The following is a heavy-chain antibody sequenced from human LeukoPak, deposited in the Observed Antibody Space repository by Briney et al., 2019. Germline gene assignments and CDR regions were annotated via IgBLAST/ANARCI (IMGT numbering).Heavy chain of an antibody. CDR2: INPNSGGT. CDR3: ARGQRVTVAGEDWFDP. CDR1: GYTFTGYY. J-gene: IGHJ5*02. D-gene: IGHD6-19*01. Sequence: ASVKVSCKASGYTFTGYYMHWVRQAPGQGLEWMGWINPNSGGTNYAQKFQGRVTMTRDTSISTAYVELSRLRSDDTAVYYCARGQRVTVAGEDWFDPWGQGTPVTVSS. V-gene: IGHV1-2*02.